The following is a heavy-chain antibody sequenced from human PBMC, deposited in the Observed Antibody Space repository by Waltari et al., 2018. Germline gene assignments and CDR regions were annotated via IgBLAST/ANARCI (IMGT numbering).Heavy chain of an antibody. CDR3: ARDVPNSGRGGFDF. CDR1: GFKFSDFW. CDR2: IRQEGGAK. D-gene: IGHD3-10*01. J-gene: IGHJ3*01. Sequence: VQLVESGGGLVQPGGSLRLSCVTSGFKFSDFWINWVRQAPGRGLEWVANIRQEGGAKNYLDSVKCRFTVARDNAENSLFLQLNSLTAEDTALYYCARDVPNSGRGGFDFGGHGTMVTVSS. V-gene: IGHV3-7*01.